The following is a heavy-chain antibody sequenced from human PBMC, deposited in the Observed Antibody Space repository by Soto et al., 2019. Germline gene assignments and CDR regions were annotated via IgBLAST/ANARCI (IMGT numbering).Heavy chain of an antibody. CDR2: IYYSGNT. J-gene: IGHJ6*01. CDR3: ARDRLMATAGTARHYFGLDV. D-gene: IGHD5-18*01. CDR1: GGSISSGGYY. Sequence: TLSLTCPLSGGSISSGGYYCSWFRQNPRRGLEWIGNIYYSGNTYYNPSLKSRLTISVDTSKNQFSLNLSSVTAADTAVYYCARDRLMATAGTARHYFGLDVWGQGTTVTVSS. V-gene: IGHV4-31*03.